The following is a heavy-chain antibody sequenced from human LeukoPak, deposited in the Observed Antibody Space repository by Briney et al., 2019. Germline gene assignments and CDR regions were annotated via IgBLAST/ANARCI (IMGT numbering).Heavy chain of an antibody. CDR3: ASDLNSSGYYDY. J-gene: IGHJ4*02. D-gene: IGHD3-22*01. Sequence: SETLSLTCTVSSGSISSSTYYWGWIRQPPGKGLEWIGTIYYTGSTYYNPSLKSRVTISVDTSKNQFSLKLTSVTAADTAVYYCASDLNSSGYYDYWGQGTLVTVSS. V-gene: IGHV4-39*07. CDR2: IYYTGST. CDR1: SGSISSSTYY.